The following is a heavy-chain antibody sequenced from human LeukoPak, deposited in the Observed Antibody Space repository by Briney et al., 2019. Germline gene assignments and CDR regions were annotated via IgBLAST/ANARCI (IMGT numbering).Heavy chain of an antibody. J-gene: IGHJ4*02. D-gene: IGHD3-10*01. CDR1: GFTLSNYR. V-gene: IGHV3-7*01. CDR2: IKQDESEK. CDR3: ATIQYGSGSHY. Sequence: GGSLRLSCAASGFTLSNYRMSWVRQAPGKGLEWVANIKQDESEKYYVDSVKGRFTISRDNAKNSLYLQMNSLRVDDTAVYYCATIQYGSGSHYWGQGTLVTVSS.